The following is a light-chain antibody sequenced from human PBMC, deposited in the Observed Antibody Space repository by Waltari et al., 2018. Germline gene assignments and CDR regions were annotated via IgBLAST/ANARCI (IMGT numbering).Light chain of an antibody. CDR1: QSVSDN. CDR2: GAS. Sequence: EIVMTQSPATLSASPGERATISCRASQSVSDNLAWYQHKPGQAPRLLIYGASTRATGIPGRFSGSGSGTEFTLTISSLQSEDIALYYCQQYNHWPPSTFGQGTKVEIK. V-gene: IGKV3-15*01. CDR3: QQYNHWPPST. J-gene: IGKJ1*01.